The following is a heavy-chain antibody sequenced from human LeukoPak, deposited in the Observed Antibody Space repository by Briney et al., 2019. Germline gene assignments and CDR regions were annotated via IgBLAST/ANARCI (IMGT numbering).Heavy chain of an antibody. J-gene: IGHJ4*02. CDR3: TRADTVVVVPDF. CDR2: VNSDGSST. D-gene: IGHD2-15*01. Sequence: GGSLRLSCAASGFTFRSYWMHWVRQAPGKGPVWVSRVNSDGSSTNYADSVKGRFTISRDNARNTLYLQMNSLRAEDTALYYCTRADTVVVVPDFWGQGTLVTVSS. V-gene: IGHV3-74*01. CDR1: GFTFRSYW.